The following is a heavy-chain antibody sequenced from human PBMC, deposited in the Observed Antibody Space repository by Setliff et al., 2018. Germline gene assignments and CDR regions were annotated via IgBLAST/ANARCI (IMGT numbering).Heavy chain of an antibody. CDR3: ARRSATAGQGGFDI. Sequence: PSETLSLSCAASGFTLNNYAMSWVRQAPGKGLEWVSIISASGGTTYYADSVKGRFTISSDNSKNTLYLQMNNLRAEDTALYYCARRSATAGQGGFDIWGQGTMVTVSS. V-gene: IGHV3-23*01. CDR2: ISASGGTT. J-gene: IGHJ3*02. CDR1: GFTLNNYA. D-gene: IGHD6-19*01.